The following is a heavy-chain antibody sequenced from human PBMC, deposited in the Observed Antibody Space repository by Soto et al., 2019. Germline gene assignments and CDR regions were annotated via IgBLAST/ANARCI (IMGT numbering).Heavy chain of an antibody. Sequence: QVQLVQSGAEVKKPGSSVKVSCKASGGTFSSYAISWVRQAPGQGLEWMGGIIPIFGTANYAQKFQGRVTITAHESTSTAYMELSSLRSEDTAVYYCARARKKSRYYYDSSGYYGYYYWGQGTLVTVSS. CDR3: ARARKKSRYYYDSSGYYGYYY. CDR1: GGTFSSYA. D-gene: IGHD3-22*01. J-gene: IGHJ4*02. CDR2: IIPIFGTA. V-gene: IGHV1-69*01.